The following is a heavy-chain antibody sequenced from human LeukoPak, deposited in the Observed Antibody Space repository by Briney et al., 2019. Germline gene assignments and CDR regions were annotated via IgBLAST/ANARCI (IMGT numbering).Heavy chain of an antibody. V-gene: IGHV3-21*01. CDR2: ISSSSSYI. J-gene: IGHJ4*02. Sequence: GGSLRLSCAASGFTFSSYSMNWVRQAPGKGLEWVPSISSSSSYIYYADSVKGRFTISRDNAKNSLYLQMNSLRAEDTAVYYCARDRQWLVFDYWGQGTLVTVSS. CDR1: GFTFSSYS. CDR3: ARDRQWLVFDY. D-gene: IGHD6-19*01.